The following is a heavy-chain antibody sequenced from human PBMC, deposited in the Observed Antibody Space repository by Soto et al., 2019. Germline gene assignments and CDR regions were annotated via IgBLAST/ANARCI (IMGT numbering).Heavy chain of an antibody. V-gene: IGHV1-2*04. CDR1: GYIFTGYY. D-gene: IGHD2-15*01. CDR3: ARGGDCSGGSCYQRHYYGMDV. CDR2: INPKTGGT. J-gene: IGHJ6*02. Sequence: QVHLVQSGPEVKKPGASVKVSCKASGYIFTGYYMHWVRQAPGQGLEWMGWINPKTGGTNYIQKFQGWVTMTRDTSISTAYMELSSLKSDDTAVYYCARGGDCSGGSCYQRHYYGMDVWGQWTTVILSS.